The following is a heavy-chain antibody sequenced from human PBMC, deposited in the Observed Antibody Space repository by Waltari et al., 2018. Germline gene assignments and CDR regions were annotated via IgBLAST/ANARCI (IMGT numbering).Heavy chain of an antibody. D-gene: IGHD6-13*01. CDR3: AKDNGIAAADY. CDR1: GFTFSSYA. CDR2: IYSGGST. V-gene: IGHV3-23*03. J-gene: IGHJ4*02. Sequence: EVQLLESGGGLVQPGGSLRLSCSASGFTFSSYAMIWVRQAPGKGLEWVSVIYSGGSTYYADSVKGRFTISRDNSKNTLYLQMNSLRAEDTAVYYCAKDNGIAAADYWGQGTLVTVSS.